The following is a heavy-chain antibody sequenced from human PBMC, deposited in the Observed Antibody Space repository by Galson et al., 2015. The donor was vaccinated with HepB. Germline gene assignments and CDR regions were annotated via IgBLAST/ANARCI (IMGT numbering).Heavy chain of an antibody. J-gene: IGHJ4*02. D-gene: IGHD3-22*01. V-gene: IGHV3-48*02. CDR3: VRSYYDSSGYYDDY. CDR1: GFSFSDYN. CDR2: ISSSSRTT. Sequence: SLRLSCAASGFSFSDYNMKWVRQAPGKGLEWVSYISSSSRTTYHADSVKGRFTISRDDAKNSLYLQMNRLRDEDTALYYCVRSYYDSSGYYDDYWGQGTLVTVSS.